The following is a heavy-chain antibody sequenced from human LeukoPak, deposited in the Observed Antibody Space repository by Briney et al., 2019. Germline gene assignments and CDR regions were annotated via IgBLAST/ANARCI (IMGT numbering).Heavy chain of an antibody. CDR1: GFTFDDYA. J-gene: IGHJ4*02. V-gene: IGHV3-43*02. CDR3: AKGSLYGDYFYFDY. CDR2: ISGDGGST. Sequence: GGSLRLSCAASGFTFDDYAMHWVRQAPGKGLGWVSLISGDGGSTYYADSVKGRFTISRDNSKNSLYLQMNSLRTEDTALYYCAKGSLYGDYFYFDYWGQGTLVTVSS. D-gene: IGHD4-17*01.